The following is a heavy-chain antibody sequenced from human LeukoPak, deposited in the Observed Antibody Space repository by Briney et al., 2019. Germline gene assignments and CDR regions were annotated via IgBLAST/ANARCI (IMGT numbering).Heavy chain of an antibody. V-gene: IGHV1-18*01. D-gene: IGHD2-15*01. CDR3: ARSWAGYCSGGSCYPLDY. Sequence: ASVKVSCKASGYTFTSYGISWVRQAPGQGLEWMGWISAYNGNTNYAQKLQGRVTMTTDTSTSTAYMELRSLRSEDTAVYYCARSWAGYCSGGSCYPLDYWGQGTLVTVSS. J-gene: IGHJ4*02. CDR2: ISAYNGNT. CDR1: GYTFTSYG.